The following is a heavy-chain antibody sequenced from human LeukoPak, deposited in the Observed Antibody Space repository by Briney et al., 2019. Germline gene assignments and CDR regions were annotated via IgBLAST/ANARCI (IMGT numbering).Heavy chain of an antibody. J-gene: IGHJ6*04. V-gene: IGHV3-21*01. Sequence: GGSLRLSCAASGFTFSSYTMNWVRRAPGKGLEWVSSISSSSSYIYYADSVKGRFTISRDNAKNSLYLQMNSLRAEDMAVYYCARDPGGYSGGGELDVWGKGTTVTVSS. CDR3: ARDPGGYSGGGELDV. CDR2: ISSSSSYI. D-gene: IGHD6-19*01. CDR1: GFTFSSYT.